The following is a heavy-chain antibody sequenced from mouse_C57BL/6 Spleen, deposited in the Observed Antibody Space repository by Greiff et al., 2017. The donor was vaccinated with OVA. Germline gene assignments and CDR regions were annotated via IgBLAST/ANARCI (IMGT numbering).Heavy chain of an antibody. CDR2: IRLKSDNYAT. D-gene: IGHD2-4*01. Sequence: EVKVEESGGGLVQPGGSMKLSCVASGFTFSNYWMNWVRQSPETGLEWVAQIRLKSDNYATHYAESVKGRFTISRDDSKSSVYLQMNNVRAEDTGIYYCTVYEYDGAWFAYWGQGTLVTVSA. V-gene: IGHV6-3*01. J-gene: IGHJ3*01. CDR1: GFTFSNYW. CDR3: TVYEYDGAWFAY.